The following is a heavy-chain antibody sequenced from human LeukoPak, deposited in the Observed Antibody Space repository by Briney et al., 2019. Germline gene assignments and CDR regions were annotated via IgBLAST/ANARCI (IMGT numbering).Heavy chain of an antibody. Sequence: SQTLSLTCAVSGDTFSSNSAAWNWIRQAPSRGLEWLGRTYCRSKWYNDYAVSVKSRITINPDTSKNQFSLQLNSVTPEDTAVYYCAREAAFAFDIWGQGTMVTVSS. J-gene: IGHJ3*02. CDR3: AREAAFAFDI. CDR1: GDTFSSNSAA. V-gene: IGHV6-1*01. CDR2: TYCRSKWYN.